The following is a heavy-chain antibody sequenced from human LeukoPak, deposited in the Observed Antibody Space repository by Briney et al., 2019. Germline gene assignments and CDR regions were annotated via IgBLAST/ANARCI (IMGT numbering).Heavy chain of an antibody. Sequence: PGGSLRLSCAASGFTFSSYAMRWVGQGQGKGREGVSAISGSGGSTYYADSGKGRFTISRDNSKNTLYPQMNSLRAEDTAVYYCAKLNLGIQLYFDYWGQGTLVTVSS. CDR3: AKLNLGIQLYFDY. V-gene: IGHV3-23*01. D-gene: IGHD5-18*01. CDR1: GFTFSSYA. J-gene: IGHJ4*02. CDR2: ISGSGGST.